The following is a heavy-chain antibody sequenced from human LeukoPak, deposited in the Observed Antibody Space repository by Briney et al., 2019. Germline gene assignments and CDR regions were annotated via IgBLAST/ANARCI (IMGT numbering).Heavy chain of an antibody. V-gene: IGHV1-8*01. J-gene: IGHJ4*02. CDR2: MNPKSANT. D-gene: IGHD6-13*01. CDR1: GYTFTSYD. CDR3: ARGPPESSSSDY. Sequence: ASVTVSCTASGYTFTSYDINWVRQAPGQGLEWMGWMNPKSANTGYAQKFQGRVTMTRNTSISTAYMEVTSLRSEDTAVYYCARGPPESSSSDYWGQGTLVTVPS.